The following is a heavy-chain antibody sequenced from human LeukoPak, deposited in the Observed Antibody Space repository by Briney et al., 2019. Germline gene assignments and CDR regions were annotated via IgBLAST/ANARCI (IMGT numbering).Heavy chain of an antibody. D-gene: IGHD6-6*01. CDR2: IWYDGSNK. Sequence: PGRSLRLSCAASGFTFSSYGMHWVRQAPGKGLEWVAVIWYDGSNKYYADSVKGRFTISRDNSKNTLYLQMNSLRAEDTAVYYCAKGCSSSNFDYWGQGTLVTVSS. CDR3: AKGCSSSNFDY. V-gene: IGHV3-33*06. J-gene: IGHJ4*02. CDR1: GFTFSSYG.